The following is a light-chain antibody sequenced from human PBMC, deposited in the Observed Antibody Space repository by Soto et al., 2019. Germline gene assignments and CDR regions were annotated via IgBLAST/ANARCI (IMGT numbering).Light chain of an antibody. J-gene: IGKJ1*01. CDR1: QSVSSNY. V-gene: IGKV3-20*01. CDR2: SAT. CDR3: QQFGTSPWT. Sequence: EIVLTQSPGTLSLSPGEGATLSCRASQSVSSNYLAWYQQKPGQAPRLLFYSATNRDTGIPDRFSASGSGTVFTLTIRRLEPEDFAVYYCQQFGTSPWTFGQGTKVDIK.